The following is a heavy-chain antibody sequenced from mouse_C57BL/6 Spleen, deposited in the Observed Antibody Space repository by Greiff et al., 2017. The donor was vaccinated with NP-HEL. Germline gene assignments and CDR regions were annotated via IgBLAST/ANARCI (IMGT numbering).Heavy chain of an antibody. CDR1: GYAFSSYW. CDR3: ARSYYYGSRYAMDY. Sequence: VKLVESGAELVKPGASVKISCKASGYAFSSYWMNWVKQRPGKGLEWIGQIYPGDGDTNYNGKFKGKATLTEDKYSSTAYMQLNSLPSDDSAVYFCARSYYYGSRYAMDYWGQGTSVTVSS. D-gene: IGHD1-1*01. V-gene: IGHV1-80*01. J-gene: IGHJ4*01. CDR2: IYPGDGDT.